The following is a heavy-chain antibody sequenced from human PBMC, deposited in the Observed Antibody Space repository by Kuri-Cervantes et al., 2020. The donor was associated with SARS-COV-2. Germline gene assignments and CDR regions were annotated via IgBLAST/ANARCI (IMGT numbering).Heavy chain of an antibody. J-gene: IGHJ4*02. CDR2: ISDTGGRT. Sequence: GEALKISCAASGFTFSAYAMSWVRQAPGEGLEWVSSISDTGGRTDYADSVKCRFTISRDNSKNTLYLQVSSLRAEDSAVYYCAKHVRIVGASGGGYWGQGALVTVSS. D-gene: IGHD1-26*01. CDR3: AKHVRIVGASGGGY. CDR1: GFTFSAYA. V-gene: IGHV3-23*01.